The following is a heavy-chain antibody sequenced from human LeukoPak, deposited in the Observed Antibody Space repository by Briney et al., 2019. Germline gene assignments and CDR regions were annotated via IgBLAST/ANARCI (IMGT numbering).Heavy chain of an antibody. Sequence: GGSLKFSCKRSGYRFISYWIGWVRQLPGKGLEWMGIIYPGDSDTRFSTSLQGQVPFSADKSISTAYLQWSSRKASDHVMYSCARAYSSGHPFDYWGQGTLVTVSS. CDR2: IYPGDSDT. V-gene: IGHV5-51*01. CDR1: GYRFISYW. D-gene: IGHD6-19*01. CDR3: ARAYSSGHPFDY. J-gene: IGHJ4*02.